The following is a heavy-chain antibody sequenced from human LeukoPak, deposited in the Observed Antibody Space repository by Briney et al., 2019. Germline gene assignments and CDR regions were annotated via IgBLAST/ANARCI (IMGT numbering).Heavy chain of an antibody. CDR2: IYYSGST. CDR3: ARGTYYYGSGSYMSH. D-gene: IGHD3-10*01. Sequence: PSETLSLTCTVSGGSISNFYWTWIRQPPGKGLEWIGYIYYSGSTNYNPSPKSRVTISIDTSKNQFSLKLSSVTAADTAVYYCARGTYYYGSGSYMSHWGQGTLVTVSS. CDR1: GGSISNFY. J-gene: IGHJ4*02. V-gene: IGHV4-59*01.